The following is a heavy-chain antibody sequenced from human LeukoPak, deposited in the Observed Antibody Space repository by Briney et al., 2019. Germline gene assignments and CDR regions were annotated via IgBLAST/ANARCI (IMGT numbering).Heavy chain of an antibody. D-gene: IGHD3-9*01. V-gene: IGHV3-7*01. CDR3: ARGRPYDILTGQVAHPFDY. J-gene: IGHJ4*02. CDR2: IKQDGSEK. CDR1: GFTFSRYW. Sequence: PGGSLRLSCAASGFTFSRYWMSWVRQAPGKGLEWVANIKQDGSEKYYVDSVKGRFTISRDNAKNSLYLQMNSLRAEDTAVYYCARGRPYDILTGQVAHPFDYWGQGTLVTVSS.